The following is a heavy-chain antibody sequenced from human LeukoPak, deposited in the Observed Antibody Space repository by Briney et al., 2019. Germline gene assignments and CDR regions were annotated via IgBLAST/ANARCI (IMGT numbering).Heavy chain of an antibody. D-gene: IGHD3-16*02. CDR3: TTVPDYVWGSYRVNFDY. V-gene: IGHV3-15*01. CDR1: GFTFSNAW. J-gene: IGHJ4*02. Sequence: GGSLRLSCAASGFTFSNAWMSRVRQAPGKGLEWVGRIKSKTDGGTTDYAAPVKGRFTISRDDSKNTLYLQMNSLKTEDTAVYYCTTVPDYVWGSYRVNFDYWGQGTLVTVSS. CDR2: IKSKTDGGTT.